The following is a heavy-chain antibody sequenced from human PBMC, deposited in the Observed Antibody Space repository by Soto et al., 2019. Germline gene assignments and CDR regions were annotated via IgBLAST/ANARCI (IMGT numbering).Heavy chain of an antibody. D-gene: IGHD3-10*01. J-gene: IGHJ4*02. Sequence: XGSLRLSGAASGFPFGSYWMHWGRQFPGERPVWVSRIDYDGTTKTYADFVKGRFTISRDNAKNTLYLQMNNLRAEDTAVYYCTRGTRPSSAGTGAYWGQGTQVTVSS. CDR1: GFPFGSYW. CDR2: IDYDGTTK. CDR3: TRGTRPSSAGTGAY. V-gene: IGHV3-74*01.